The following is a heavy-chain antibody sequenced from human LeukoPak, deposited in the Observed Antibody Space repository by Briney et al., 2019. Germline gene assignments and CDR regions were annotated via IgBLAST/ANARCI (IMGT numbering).Heavy chain of an antibody. Sequence: SETLSLTCTVSGGSISSSSYYWGWIRQPPGKGLEWIGSIYYSGSTYYNPSLKSRVTISVDTSKNQFSLKLSSVTAADTAVYYCARQWFVSDYWGQGTLVTVSS. V-gene: IGHV4-39*01. D-gene: IGHD3-22*01. CDR1: GGSISSSSYY. CDR2: IYYSGST. CDR3: ARQWFVSDY. J-gene: IGHJ4*02.